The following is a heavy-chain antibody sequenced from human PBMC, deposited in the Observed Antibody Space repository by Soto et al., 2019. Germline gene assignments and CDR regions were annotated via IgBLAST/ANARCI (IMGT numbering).Heavy chain of an antibody. CDR1: GFTFSDYY. Sequence: GGSLRLSCAASGFTFSDYYMNWIRQAPGKGLEWVSYISSSSAYTKYADSVKGRFTISRDNAKNSLYLQMNSLRAEDTAVYYCARAPTPGGAAADWGQGTLVNV. J-gene: IGHJ4*02. V-gene: IGHV3-11*06. CDR2: ISSSSAYT. CDR3: ARAPTPGGAAAD. D-gene: IGHD6-13*01.